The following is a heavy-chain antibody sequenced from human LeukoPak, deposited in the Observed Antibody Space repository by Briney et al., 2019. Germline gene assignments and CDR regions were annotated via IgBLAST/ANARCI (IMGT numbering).Heavy chain of an antibody. CDR2: IYTSGST. CDR3: ARLVGDSSIRFDY. CDR1: GGSISSYY. J-gene: IGHJ4*02. V-gene: IGHV4-4*09. D-gene: IGHD3-16*01. Sequence: SETLSLTCTVSGGSISSYYWSWIRQTPGKGLEWIGYIYTSGSTNYNPSLKSRVTISVDTSKNQFSLKLSSVTAADTAVYYCARLVGDSSIRFDYWGQGTLVTVSS.